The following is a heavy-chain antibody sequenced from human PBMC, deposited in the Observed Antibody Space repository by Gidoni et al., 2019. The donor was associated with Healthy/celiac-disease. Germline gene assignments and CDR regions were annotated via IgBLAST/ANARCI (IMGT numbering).Heavy chain of an antibody. CDR3: ATPGGGSSSILDY. CDR1: GFTFSSYA. CDR2: ISGSGGST. Sequence: EVQLVESGGGLVQPGGSLRLSCAASGFTFSSYAIRWVRQAPGKGLEWVSAISGSGGSTYYADSVKCRFTISRDNSKNTLYLQMNSLRAEDTAVYYCATPGGGSSSILDYWGQGTLVTVSS. D-gene: IGHD6-6*01. V-gene: IGHV3-23*04. J-gene: IGHJ4*02.